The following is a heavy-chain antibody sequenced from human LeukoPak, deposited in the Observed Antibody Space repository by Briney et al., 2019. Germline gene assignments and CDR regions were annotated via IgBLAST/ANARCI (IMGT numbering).Heavy chain of an antibody. V-gene: IGHV3-9*01. CDR3: AKDNYYDTKSAFDY. CDR2: ISWNSGSI. D-gene: IGHD3-22*01. Sequence: GRSLRLSCAASGFTFDDYAMHRVRQAPGKGLEWVSGISWNSGSIGYADSVKGRFTISRDNAKNSLYLQMNSLRAEDTALYYCAKDNYYDTKSAFDYWGQGTLVTVSS. J-gene: IGHJ4*02. CDR1: GFTFDDYA.